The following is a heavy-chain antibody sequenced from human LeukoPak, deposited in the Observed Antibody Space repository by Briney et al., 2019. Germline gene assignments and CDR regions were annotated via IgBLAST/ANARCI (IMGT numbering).Heavy chain of an antibody. Sequence: GGSLRLSCAASGFTFSGYCMNWVRQAPGKGLEWVSSISTSSSYIYYADSVKGRFTISRDNAKNSLYLQMNGLRAEDTAVYYCAREGYYGSGTYLDYWGQGTLVTVSS. J-gene: IGHJ4*02. CDR1: GFTFSGYC. CDR2: ISTSSSYI. V-gene: IGHV3-21*01. CDR3: AREGYYGSGTYLDY. D-gene: IGHD3-10*01.